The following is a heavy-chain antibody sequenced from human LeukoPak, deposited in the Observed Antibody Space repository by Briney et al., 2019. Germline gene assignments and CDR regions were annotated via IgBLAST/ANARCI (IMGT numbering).Heavy chain of an antibody. CDR1: GSTFSSYS. CDR3: ARDDY. Sequence: GGSLRLSCAASGSTFSSYSMNWVRQAPGKGLEWVSSISSSSSYINYTDSVKGRFTISRDNAKNSLYLQMNSLRAEDTAVYYCARDDYWGQGTLVTVSS. CDR2: ISSSSSYI. V-gene: IGHV3-21*01. J-gene: IGHJ4*02.